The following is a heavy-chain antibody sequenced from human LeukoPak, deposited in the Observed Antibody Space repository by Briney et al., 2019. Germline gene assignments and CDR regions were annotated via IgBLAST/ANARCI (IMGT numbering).Heavy chain of an antibody. D-gene: IGHD3/OR15-3a*01. CDR2: IYYSGST. Sequence: SETLSLNCTVSGGSISSYYWSWIRQPPGKGLDWIGYIYYSGSTNYNPSLKSRVTISVDTSKNQFSLKLSSVTAADTAVYYCAGRNYDFWTDYYYMDVWGKGTTVTVSS. J-gene: IGHJ6*03. CDR1: GGSISSYY. V-gene: IGHV4-59*13. CDR3: AGRNYDFWTDYYYMDV.